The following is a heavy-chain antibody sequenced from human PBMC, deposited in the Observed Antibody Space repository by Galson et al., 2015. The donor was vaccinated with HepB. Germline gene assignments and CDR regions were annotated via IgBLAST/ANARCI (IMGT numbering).Heavy chain of an antibody. D-gene: IGHD3-10*01. Sequence: ETLSLTCTVSGGSISSGSYYWGWIRQPPGKGLEWIASMYYGGATFYNPSLKSRVAISVDTSKNQFSLRPTSVTAADTAVYYCLRHSGYYYGSGSPLENWGQGTLVTVSS. CDR3: LRHSGYYYGSGSPLEN. CDR2: MYYGGAT. CDR1: GGSISSGSYY. J-gene: IGHJ4*02. V-gene: IGHV4-39*01.